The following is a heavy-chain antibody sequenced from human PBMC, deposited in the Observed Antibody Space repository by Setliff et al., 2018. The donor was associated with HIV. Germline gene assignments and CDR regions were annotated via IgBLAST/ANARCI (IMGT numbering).Heavy chain of an antibody. CDR1: GDNFNSHS. CDR3: ARDRKFGSSGHYYYYMDV. V-gene: IGHV1-69*13. D-gene: IGHD6-6*01. Sequence: GASVKVSCKASGDNFNSHSISWVRQAPGQGLEWMGGIVPIFGTPNYAQKFKGRLTITADESTSTVYMELSSLRSEDTAVYYCARDRKFGSSGHYYYYMDVWGKGTTVTV. CDR2: IVPIFGTP. J-gene: IGHJ6*03.